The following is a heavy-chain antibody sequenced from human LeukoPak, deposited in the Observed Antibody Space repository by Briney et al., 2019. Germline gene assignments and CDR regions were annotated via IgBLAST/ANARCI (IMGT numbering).Heavy chain of an antibody. CDR3: AREMATITVLFDY. CDR1: GGTFSSYA. V-gene: IGHV1-69*05. Sequence: SVKVSCKASGGTFSSYAIRWVRQAPGQGLEWMGRIIPIFGTANYAQKFQGRVTITTDESTSTAYMELSSLRSEDTAVYYCAREMATITVLFDYWGQGTLVTVSS. J-gene: IGHJ4*02. CDR2: IIPIFGTA. D-gene: IGHD5-24*01.